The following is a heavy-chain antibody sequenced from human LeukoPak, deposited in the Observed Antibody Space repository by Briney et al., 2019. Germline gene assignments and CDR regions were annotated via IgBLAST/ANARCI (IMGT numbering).Heavy chain of an antibody. CDR3: ARVGSGTTCDY. Sequence: PGGSLRLSCAASGFTFSTYWMHWVRQAPGKGLVWVSRISNDGSTPSYADSVKGRFTISRDNAKNTLYLQMNSLRAEDTAVYYCARVGSGTTCDYWGQGTLVTVSS. CDR1: GFTFSTYW. V-gene: IGHV3-74*01. CDR2: ISNDGSTP. J-gene: IGHJ4*02. D-gene: IGHD1-14*01.